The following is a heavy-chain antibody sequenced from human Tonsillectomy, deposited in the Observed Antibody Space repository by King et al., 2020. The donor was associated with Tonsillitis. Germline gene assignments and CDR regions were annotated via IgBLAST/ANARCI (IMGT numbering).Heavy chain of an antibody. J-gene: IGHJ4*02. Sequence: VQLVESGGGLVQPGRSLRLSCAASGFTFDDYAMHWVRQAPGKGLEWVSGISWNSGSIGYADSVKGRFTISRDNAKNSLYLQMTSLRAEDTALYYCAKGLDSSGYYYYFDYWGQGTLVTVSS. CDR3: AKGLDSSGYYYYFDY. CDR1: GFTFDDYA. D-gene: IGHD3-22*01. CDR2: ISWNSGSI. V-gene: IGHV3-9*01.